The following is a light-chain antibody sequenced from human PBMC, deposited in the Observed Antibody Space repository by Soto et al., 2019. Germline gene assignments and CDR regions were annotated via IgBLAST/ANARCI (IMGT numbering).Light chain of an antibody. V-gene: IGLV1-47*01. CDR2: RIN. CDR1: SSNIGSNY. J-gene: IGLJ1*01. Sequence: QAVLTQPPSASGTPGQRVTISCSGSSSNIGSNYVYWYQQLPGTAPKLLIYRINQRPSGVPDRFSGSKSGTSASLAISGLRSEDEADYYCAAWDGSMRGIYVFGTGTKLTVL. CDR3: AAWDGSMRGIYV.